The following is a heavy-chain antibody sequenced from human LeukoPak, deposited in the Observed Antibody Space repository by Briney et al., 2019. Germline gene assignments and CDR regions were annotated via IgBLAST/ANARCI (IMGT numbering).Heavy chain of an antibody. CDR2: INANRGGT. CDR1: VYTFTGAY. J-gene: IGHJ5*02. V-gene: IGHV1-2*02. Sequence: ASLKVSCKASVYTFTGAYMHWVRHTPVQGREWRGWINANRGGTNYAQKFQGRVTMTRDTSISTAYMELSRLRSDDTAVYYCARDNSTSWGWFDPWGQGTLVTVSS. D-gene: IGHD2-2*01. CDR3: ARDNSTSWGWFDP.